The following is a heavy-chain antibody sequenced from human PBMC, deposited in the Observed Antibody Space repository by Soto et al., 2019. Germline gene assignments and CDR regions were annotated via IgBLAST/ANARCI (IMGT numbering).Heavy chain of an antibody. Sequence: QESGPGLVKPSGTLSLTCAVSGGSMSSSNWWSWVRQPPGKGLEWIGEIYQSGSTNYDSSLXXRVTRAVDKSKTQFSLKRNSVTAADTAVYYCARYYVSGSYFDSWGQGTLVTVSS. CDR1: GGSMSSSNW. D-gene: IGHD3-10*01. CDR2: IYQSGST. V-gene: IGHV4-4*02. CDR3: ARYYVSGSYFDS. J-gene: IGHJ5*01.